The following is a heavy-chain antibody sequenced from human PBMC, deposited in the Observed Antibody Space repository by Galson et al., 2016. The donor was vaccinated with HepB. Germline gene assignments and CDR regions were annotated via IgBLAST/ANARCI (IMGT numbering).Heavy chain of an antibody. J-gene: IGHJ5*02. Sequence: SLRLSCAASGFTFSSYSMSWVRQAPGKGLEWVSSISSSSTYIYYADSVKGRFTISRDNAKNSLYLQMNSLRAEDTAVYYCAREGGDSGGSRPDMNWCDPWGQGTLVTVSS. CDR2: ISSSSTYI. CDR3: AREGGDSGGSRPDMNWCDP. V-gene: IGHV3-21*01. D-gene: IGHD2-15*01. CDR1: GFTFSSYS.